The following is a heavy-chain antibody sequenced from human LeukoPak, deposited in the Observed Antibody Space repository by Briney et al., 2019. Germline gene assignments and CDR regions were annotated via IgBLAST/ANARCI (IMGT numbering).Heavy chain of an antibody. V-gene: IGHV3-30-3*01. Sequence: GGSLRLSCAASGFTFSSYAMHWVRQAPGKGLEWVAVISYDGSNKYYADSVKGRFTISRDNSKNTLYLQMNSLRAEDTAVYYCARDQPVGDGDYVPFDYWGQGTLVTVSS. CDR1: GFTFSSYA. J-gene: IGHJ4*02. CDR2: ISYDGSNK. CDR3: ARDQPVGDGDYVPFDY. D-gene: IGHD4-17*01.